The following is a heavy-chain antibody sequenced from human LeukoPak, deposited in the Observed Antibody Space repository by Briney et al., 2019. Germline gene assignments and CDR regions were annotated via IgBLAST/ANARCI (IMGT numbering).Heavy chain of an antibody. Sequence: GGSLRLSCAASGFTFSSYEMNWVRQAPGKGLEWVSYISSSGSTIYYADSVKGRFTISRDNAKNSLYLQMNSLRAEDTAVYYCARRLYSSFDYWGQGTLVTVSS. CDR2: ISSSGSTI. D-gene: IGHD6-13*01. V-gene: IGHV3-48*03. CDR1: GFTFSSYE. J-gene: IGHJ4*02. CDR3: ARRLYSSFDY.